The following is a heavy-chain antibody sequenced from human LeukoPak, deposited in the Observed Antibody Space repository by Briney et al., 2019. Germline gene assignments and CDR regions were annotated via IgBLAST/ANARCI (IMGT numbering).Heavy chain of an antibody. Sequence: SETLSLTCTVSGDSISSSSYYWGWIRQPPGKGLEWVGSTHYSGSTYYSPSLKSRATISVDTSKNQFSLKLSSVTASDTAVYYCARHDGYINFDYWGQGTLVTVST. J-gene: IGHJ4*02. D-gene: IGHD5-24*01. CDR3: ARHDGYINFDY. V-gene: IGHV4-39*01. CDR1: GDSISSSSYY. CDR2: THYSGST.